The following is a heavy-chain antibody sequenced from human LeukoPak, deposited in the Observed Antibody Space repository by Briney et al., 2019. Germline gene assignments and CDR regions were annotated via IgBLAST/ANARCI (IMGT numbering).Heavy chain of an antibody. CDR1: GGSFSGYY. V-gene: IGHV4-59*10. Sequence: SETLSLTCAVYGGSFSGYYWSWIRQPAGKGLEWIGRIYTSGSTNYNPSLKSRVTISVDTSKNQFSLKPSSVTAADTAVYYCARHGYSSSWSYYYYYGMDVWGQGTTVTVSS. CDR3: ARHGYSSSWSYYYYYGMDV. D-gene: IGHD6-13*01. J-gene: IGHJ6*02. CDR2: IYTSGST.